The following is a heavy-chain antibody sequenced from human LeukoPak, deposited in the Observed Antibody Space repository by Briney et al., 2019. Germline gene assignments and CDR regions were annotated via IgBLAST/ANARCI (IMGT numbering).Heavy chain of an antibody. Sequence: GGTLRLSCAASGFTFSSYSMNWVRQAPGKGLEWVSCISSSSSYIYYADSVKGRFTISRDNAKNSLYLQMNSLRAEDTAVYYCATSPVYSYGHPYYFDYWGQGTLVTVSS. CDR3: ATSPVYSYGHPYYFDY. V-gene: IGHV3-21*01. D-gene: IGHD5-18*01. CDR2: ISSSSSYI. J-gene: IGHJ4*02. CDR1: GFTFSSYS.